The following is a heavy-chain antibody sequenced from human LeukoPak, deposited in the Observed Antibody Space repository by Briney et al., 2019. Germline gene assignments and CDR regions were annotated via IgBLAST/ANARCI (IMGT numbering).Heavy chain of an antibody. CDR1: GFTVSSYA. Sequence: GGSLRLSCAASGFTVSSYAMHWVRQAPGKGLEWVAVISYDGGTKYYADSVKGRFTISRDNSKNTLYLQMNSLRAEDTAVYYCARSSVAGDYFDYWGQGTLVTVSS. V-gene: IGHV3-30-3*01. CDR2: ISYDGGTK. J-gene: IGHJ4*02. D-gene: IGHD6-19*01. CDR3: ARSSVAGDYFDY.